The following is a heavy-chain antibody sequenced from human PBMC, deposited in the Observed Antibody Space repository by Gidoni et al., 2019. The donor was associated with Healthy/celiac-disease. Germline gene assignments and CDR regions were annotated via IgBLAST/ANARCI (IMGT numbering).Heavy chain of an antibody. J-gene: IGHJ4*02. Sequence: QVQLVQSGAEVKKPGSSVKVACKAAGGTFSSYAISWVRQAPGQGLEWMGGIIPIFGTANYAQKFQGRVTITADKSTSTAYMALSSLRSEDTAVYYCARETCGGDCYNDYWGQGTLVTVSS. V-gene: IGHV1-69*06. CDR1: GGTFSSYA. D-gene: IGHD2-21*02. CDR2: IIPIFGTA. CDR3: ARETCGGDCYNDY.